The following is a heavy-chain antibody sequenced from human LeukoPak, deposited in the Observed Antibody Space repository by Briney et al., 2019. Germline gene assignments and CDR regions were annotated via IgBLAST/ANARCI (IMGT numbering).Heavy chain of an antibody. J-gene: IGHJ4*02. V-gene: IGHV4-34*01. CDR3: ARGGYSGKDNYFDY. CDR2: INDSGST. CDR1: GRSFSGYY. D-gene: IGHD1-26*01. Sequence: ASETLSLTCAVSGRSFSGYYWTWIRQPPGKGLEGIGEINDSGSTNYNPSLKSRVTISVDTSKKQFSLKLRSVTAADTAVYYCARGGYSGKDNYFDYWGQGTLVTVSS.